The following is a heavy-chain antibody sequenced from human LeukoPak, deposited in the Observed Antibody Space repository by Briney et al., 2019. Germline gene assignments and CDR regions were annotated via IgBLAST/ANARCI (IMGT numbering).Heavy chain of an antibody. CDR1: GFTFSSYA. D-gene: IGHD1-26*01. J-gene: IGHJ4*02. V-gene: IGHV3-23*01. CDR3: AKGGVVGSYSYFDY. Sequence: GGSLRLSCAASGFTFSSYAMSWVRQAPGKGLEWVSAISGSGGSTYYADSVKGRFTISRDNSKNTLYLQMNSLRAEDTAIYYCAKGGVVGSYSYFDYWGQGTLVTVSS. CDR2: ISGSGGST.